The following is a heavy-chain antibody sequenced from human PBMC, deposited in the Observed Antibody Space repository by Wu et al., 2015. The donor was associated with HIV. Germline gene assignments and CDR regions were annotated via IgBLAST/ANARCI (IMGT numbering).Heavy chain of an antibody. J-gene: IGHJ4*02. CDR3: ARTDGLVDGGNSGYDY. D-gene: IGHD4-23*01. CDR2: IIPIFGTT. CDR1: GGTFSSYA. V-gene: IGHV1-69*13. Sequence: QVQLVQSGAEVKKPGSSVKVSCKASGGTFSSYAISWVRRAPGQGLEWMGRIIPIFGTTNYAQKFQGRVTITADESTSTVHMELSSLRSEDTAVYYCARTDGLVDGGNSGYDYWGQGTLVTVSS.